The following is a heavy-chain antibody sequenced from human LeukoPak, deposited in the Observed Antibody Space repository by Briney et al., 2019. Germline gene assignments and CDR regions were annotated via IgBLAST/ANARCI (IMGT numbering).Heavy chain of an antibody. CDR1: GASISSGSSY. CDR3: TRGSITVDH. V-gene: IGHV4-61*02. CDR2: MYTSGGT. Sequence: SQTLSLTCTVSGASISSGSSYWSWIRQPAGKGLEWIGRMYTSGGTNYNPSLKSRVTISVDTSKNQFSLKMTSVTAADTAVYYCTRGSITVDHWGQGTLVTVSS. J-gene: IGHJ4*02. D-gene: IGHD6-19*01.